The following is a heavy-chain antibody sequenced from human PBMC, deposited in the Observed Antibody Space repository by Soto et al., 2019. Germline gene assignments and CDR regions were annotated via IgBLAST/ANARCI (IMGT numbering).Heavy chain of an antibody. CDR2: IKQDGSEK. Sequence: GGSLRLSCAASGFTFSSYWMSWVRQAPGKGPEWVANIKQDGSEKYYVDSVKGRFTISRDNAKNSRYLQMNSLRAEDTAVYYCARWMVDSSGWLGSYYYYGMDVWGQGTTVTVSS. CDR1: GFTFSSYW. V-gene: IGHV3-7*05. D-gene: IGHD6-19*01. CDR3: ARWMVDSSGWLGSYYYYGMDV. J-gene: IGHJ6*02.